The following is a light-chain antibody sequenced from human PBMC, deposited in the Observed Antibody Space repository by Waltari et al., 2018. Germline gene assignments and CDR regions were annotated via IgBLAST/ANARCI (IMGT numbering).Light chain of an antibody. CDR1: SSDVGGYNY. CDR2: EVS. Sequence: QSALTQPAPVSGSPGQSITISCTGTSSDVGGYNYFSWYQQHPGKAPKLMIYEVSNRPSGVSNRFSGSKSGNTASLTISGLQAEDEADYYCSSYTSSSTLGVFGTGTKVTVL. J-gene: IGLJ1*01. CDR3: SSYTSSSTLGV. V-gene: IGLV2-14*01.